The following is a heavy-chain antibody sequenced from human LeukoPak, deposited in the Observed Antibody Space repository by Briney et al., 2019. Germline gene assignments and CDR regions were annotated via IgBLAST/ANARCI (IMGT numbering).Heavy chain of an antibody. Sequence: GGSLRLSCAASGFTFSSYWMTWVRQAPGKGLEWVANIKLDVSETYYVDSVRGRFTISRDNTKNSLYLQMDSLRAEDTAVYYCARDLGDFWSGYPYYFDYWGQGTLVTVSS. CDR3: ARDLGDFWSGYPYYFDY. CDR2: IKLDVSET. CDR1: GFTFSSYW. J-gene: IGHJ4*02. V-gene: IGHV3-7*01. D-gene: IGHD3-3*01.